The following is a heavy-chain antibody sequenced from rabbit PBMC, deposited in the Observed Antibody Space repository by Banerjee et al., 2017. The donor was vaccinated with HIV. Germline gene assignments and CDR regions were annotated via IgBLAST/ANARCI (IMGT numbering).Heavy chain of an antibody. CDR3: ARVDGAVYGWSTLSL. Sequence: QQLVESGGGLVKPGASLTLTCKASGFSFSSGYDMCWVRQAPGKGLEWITCIYGGSSGSTYYASWAKGRFTISKTSSTTVTLQMTSLTAADTATYFCARVDGAVYGWSTLSLWGQGTLVTVS. CDR1: GFSFSSGYD. D-gene: IGHD6-1*01. CDR2: IYGGSSGST. V-gene: IGHV1S40*01. J-gene: IGHJ4*01.